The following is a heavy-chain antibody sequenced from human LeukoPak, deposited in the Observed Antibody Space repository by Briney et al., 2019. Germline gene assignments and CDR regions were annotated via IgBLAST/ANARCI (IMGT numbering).Heavy chain of an antibody. CDR1: GGTFSSYA. Sequence: ASVKVSCKASGGTFSSYAISWVRQAPGQGLEWMGRIITILGIANYAQKFQGRVTITADKSTSTAYMELSSLRSEDTAVYYCARDRLRRGVSPSWFDPWGQGTLVTVSS. CDR3: ARDRLRRGVSPSWFDP. D-gene: IGHD3-16*01. J-gene: IGHJ5*02. CDR2: IITILGIA. V-gene: IGHV1-69*04.